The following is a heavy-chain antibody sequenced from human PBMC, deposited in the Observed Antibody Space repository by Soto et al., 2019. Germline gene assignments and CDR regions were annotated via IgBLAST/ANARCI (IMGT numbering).Heavy chain of an antibody. D-gene: IGHD6-13*01. CDR2: VNTYNGNP. Sequence: QVQLVQSGVELKKPWGSVKVSCKSPGYTFTNYAISWVRQAPGRGLEWMGWVNTYNGNPNYAQIFQGRVTMTTDTSTGTAYMELRSLKSDDSAVYYCARDSQYSTSWQRFDSWGQGTLVTVSS. CDR1: GYTFTNYA. J-gene: IGHJ4*02. V-gene: IGHV1-18*01. CDR3: ARDSQYSTSWQRFDS.